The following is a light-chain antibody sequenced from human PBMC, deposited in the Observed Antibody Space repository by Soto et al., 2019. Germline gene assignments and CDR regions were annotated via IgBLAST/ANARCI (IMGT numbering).Light chain of an antibody. CDR3: LQYGSSPYT. CDR2: GAS. V-gene: IGKV3-20*01. J-gene: IGKJ2*01. CDR1: QSVSSSY. Sequence: EIVVTQSPGTLSLSPGERAALSCRASQSVSSSYLAWYQQKPGQAPRPLIYGASSRATCIPDRFSGSGSGTDFTLTISRLEPEDFAVYYCLQYGSSPYTFGQGTKLEI.